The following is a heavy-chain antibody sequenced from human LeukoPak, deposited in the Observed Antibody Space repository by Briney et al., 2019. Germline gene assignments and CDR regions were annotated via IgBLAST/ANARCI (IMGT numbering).Heavy chain of an antibody. CDR3: AVLEYGGSIDAFDI. Sequence: PGGSQRLSCAASGFTFSSYSMNWVRQAPGKGLEWVSSISSSSSYIYYADSVKGRFTISRGNAKNSLYLQMNSLRAEDTAVYYCAVLEYGGSIDAFDIWGQGTMVTVSS. V-gene: IGHV3-21*01. CDR1: GFTFSSYS. D-gene: IGHD3-3*01. J-gene: IGHJ3*02. CDR2: ISSSSSYI.